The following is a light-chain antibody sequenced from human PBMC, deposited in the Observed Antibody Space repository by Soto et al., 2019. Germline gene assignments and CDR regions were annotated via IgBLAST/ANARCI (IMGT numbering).Light chain of an antibody. V-gene: IGLV2-14*01. CDR1: SSDVGGYNY. CDR3: NSYTRSSNLV. J-gene: IGLJ3*02. Sequence: QSALTQPASVSGSPGQSITISCTGTSSDVGGYNYVSWYQQHPGKAPKLLIYDVSNRPSVVSNRFSGSKSGNTASLTISGLQAEDEADYYCNSYTRSSNLVFCGGTKLTVL. CDR2: DVS.